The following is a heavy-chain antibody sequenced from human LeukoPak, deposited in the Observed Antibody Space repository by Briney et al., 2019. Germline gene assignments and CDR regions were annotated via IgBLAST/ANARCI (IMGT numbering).Heavy chain of an antibody. V-gene: IGHV3-43*02. J-gene: IGHJ4*02. D-gene: IGHD3-10*01. Sequence: GGSLRLSCAASGFTFDDYAMHWVRQAPGKGLEWVSLISGDGGSTYYADSVKGRFTISRDNGKNSLYLQMNSLRTEDTALYYCAKDPAYQRSASFDYWGQGTLVTVSS. CDR3: AKDPAYQRSASFDY. CDR2: ISGDGGST. CDR1: GFTFDDYA.